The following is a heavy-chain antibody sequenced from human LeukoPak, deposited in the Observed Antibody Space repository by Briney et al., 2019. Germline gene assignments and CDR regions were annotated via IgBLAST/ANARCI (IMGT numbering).Heavy chain of an antibody. V-gene: IGHV4-4*07. Sequence: SETLSLTCTVSGDSISGDYWSWIRQPAGKGLEWIGRVYTSGSTSFNPSLKSRVTMSVDTSKNQFSLKLNSVTAADTAVYYCARESWRGYLDPWGQGTLVTVSS. CDR3: ARESWRGYLDP. D-gene: IGHD1-1*01. CDR2: VYTSGST. J-gene: IGHJ5*02. CDR1: GDSISGDY.